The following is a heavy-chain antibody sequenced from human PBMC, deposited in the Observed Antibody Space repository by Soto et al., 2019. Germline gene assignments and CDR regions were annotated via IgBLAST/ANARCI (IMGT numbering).Heavy chain of an antibody. J-gene: IGHJ3*02. CDR1: GFTFSSYG. Sequence: GGSLRLSCAASGFTFSSYGMHWVRQAPGKGLEWVAVISYDGSNKYYADSVKGRFTISRDNSKNTLYLQMNSLRAEDTAVYYCAKDSTIGSGYGGAFDIWGRGTMVTVSS. D-gene: IGHD3-22*01. CDR3: AKDSTIGSGYGGAFDI. V-gene: IGHV3-30*18. CDR2: ISYDGSNK.